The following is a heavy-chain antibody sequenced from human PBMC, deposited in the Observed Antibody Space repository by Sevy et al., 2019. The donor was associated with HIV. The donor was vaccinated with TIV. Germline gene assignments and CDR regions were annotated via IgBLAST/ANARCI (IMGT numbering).Heavy chain of an antibody. J-gene: IGHJ4*02. D-gene: IGHD1-26*01. CDR1: GFTFSPYW. Sequence: GGSLRLSCAASGFTFSPYWMTWVRQAPGKGLEWVANIRPDGSDKYYGDSVKGRFTISRDKAKNSLYLQMNSLRADDTAMYYCARGVGLDCWGQGALVTVSS. CDR2: IRPDGSDK. V-gene: IGHV3-7*01. CDR3: ARGVGLDC.